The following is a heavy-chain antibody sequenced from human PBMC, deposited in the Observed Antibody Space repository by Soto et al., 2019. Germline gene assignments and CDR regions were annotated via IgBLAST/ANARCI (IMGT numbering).Heavy chain of an antibody. CDR1: GYTFTGYY. CDR3: ARLYSGVWFYIDY. CDR2: INPNSGGT. J-gene: IGHJ4*02. D-gene: IGHD6-19*01. V-gene: IGHV1-2*02. Sequence: ASVKVSCKASGYTFTGYYMHWVRQAPGQGLEWMGWINPNSGGTNYAQKFQGRVTMTRDTSISTAYMELSRLNSDNTAVYYCARLYSGVWFYIDYWGQGTLVTVSS.